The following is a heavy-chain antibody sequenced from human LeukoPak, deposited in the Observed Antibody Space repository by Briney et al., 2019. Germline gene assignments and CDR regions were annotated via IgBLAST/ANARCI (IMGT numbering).Heavy chain of an antibody. CDR2: ISSSSSYI. Sequence: GGSLRLPCAASEFTFSSYSMNWVRQAPGKGLEWVSSISSSSSYIYYADSVKGRFTISRDNAKNSLYLQMNSLRAEDTAVYYCARDLNGYYYYMDVWGKGTTVTVSS. D-gene: IGHD3-16*02. J-gene: IGHJ6*03. CDR1: EFTFSSYS. V-gene: IGHV3-21*01. CDR3: ARDLNGYYYYMDV.